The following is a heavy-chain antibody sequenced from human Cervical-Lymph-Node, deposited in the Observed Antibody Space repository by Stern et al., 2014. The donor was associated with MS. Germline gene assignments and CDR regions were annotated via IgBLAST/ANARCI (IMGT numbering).Heavy chain of an antibody. D-gene: IGHD3-10*01. CDR3: VRRRLAGSWEWFDP. J-gene: IGHJ5*02. CDR2: MNPDSGNT. Sequence: QVQLVQSGAEVKKPGASVKVSCKASGYTFTSFDINWVRQSTGQGLEWMGGMNPDSGNTGYAQKFQGRVTMTSNTSITTAYMELSSLRSEDTAVYYCVRRRLAGSWEWFDPWGQGTLVTVSS. V-gene: IGHV1-8*01. CDR1: GYTFTSFD.